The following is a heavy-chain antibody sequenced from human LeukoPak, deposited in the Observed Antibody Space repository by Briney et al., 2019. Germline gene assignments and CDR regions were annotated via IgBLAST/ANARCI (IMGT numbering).Heavy chain of an antibody. CDR2: ISRSGDIT. V-gene: IGHV3-23*01. CDR1: GFTVSSNY. CDR3: ATGSTAVAGTKY. Sequence: GGSLRLSCAASGFTVSSNYMSWVRQAPGKGLEWVSTISRSGDITYYADSVKGRFTISRDNSKNTLYLQMNSLRAGDTAIYYCATGSTAVAGTKYWGQGILVTVSS. J-gene: IGHJ4*02. D-gene: IGHD6-19*01.